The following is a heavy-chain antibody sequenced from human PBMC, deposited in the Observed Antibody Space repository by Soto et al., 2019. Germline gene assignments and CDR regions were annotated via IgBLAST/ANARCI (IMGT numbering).Heavy chain of an antibody. D-gene: IGHD5-12*01. Sequence: QVQLVESGGGVVQPGRSLRLSCAASGFTFSSYAMHWVRRAPGKGLEWVAVISYDGSNKYYADSVKGRFTISRDNSKNTLYLQMNSLRAEDTAVYYCARDRTEWLRGWYFDFWGRGTLVTVSS. V-gene: IGHV3-30-3*01. CDR1: GFTFSSYA. J-gene: IGHJ2*01. CDR2: ISYDGSNK. CDR3: ARDRTEWLRGWYFDF.